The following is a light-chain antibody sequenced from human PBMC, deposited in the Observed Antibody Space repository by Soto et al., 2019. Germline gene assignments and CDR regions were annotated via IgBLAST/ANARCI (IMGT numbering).Light chain of an antibody. CDR3: QQRSNWRVT. V-gene: IGKV3D-20*02. CDR2: GAA. J-gene: IGKJ4*01. Sequence: EIVLTQSPGTLSLSPGERATLSCRASQSVYINSLAWYQQKPGQPPRLLIYGAATRASDVPDRFSGSGSGADFALTIDRLEPEDFALYYCQQRSNWRVTFGGGTKVEIK. CDR1: QSVYINS.